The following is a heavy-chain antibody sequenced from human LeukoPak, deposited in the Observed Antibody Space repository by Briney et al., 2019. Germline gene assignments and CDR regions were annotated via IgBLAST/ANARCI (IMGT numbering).Heavy chain of an antibody. CDR2: INHSGST. CDR3: ARGLDSSGYYYYYGMGV. D-gene: IGHD3-22*01. V-gene: IGHV4-34*01. J-gene: IGHJ6*02. CDR1: GGSFSGYY. Sequence: SETLSLTCAVYGGSFSGYYWSWIRQPPGKGLEWIGEINHSGSTNYNPSLKSRVTITVDTSKNQFSLKLSSVTAADTAVYYCARGLDSSGYYYYYGMGVWGQGTTVTVSS.